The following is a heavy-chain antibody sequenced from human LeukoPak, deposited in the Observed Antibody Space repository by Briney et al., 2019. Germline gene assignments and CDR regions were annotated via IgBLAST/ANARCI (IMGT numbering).Heavy chain of an antibody. V-gene: IGHV1-3*01. CDR2: INAGNGNT. D-gene: IGHD2-21*02. Sequence: GASVKVSCKASGYTFTTYAIHWVRLAPGQSLEWMGWINAGNGNTKYSQRFQDRVTITRDTSASTAYMELSSLRSEDTAVYFCARSGGDSVDYWGQGTLVTVSS. CDR1: GYTFTTYA. J-gene: IGHJ4*02. CDR3: ARSGGDSVDY.